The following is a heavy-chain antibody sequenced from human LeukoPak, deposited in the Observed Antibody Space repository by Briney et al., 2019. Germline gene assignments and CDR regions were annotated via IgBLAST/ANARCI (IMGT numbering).Heavy chain of an antibody. D-gene: IGHD3-10*01. CDR1: GFTFSSYA. CDR2: ISGSGGST. CDR3: AKAGEAAIHNWFDP. Sequence: PGGSLRLSCAASGFTFSSYAMSWVRQAPGKGLEWVSAISGSGGSTYYADSVKGRFTISRDNSKNTPYLQMNSLRAEDTAVYYCAKAGEAAIHNWFDPWGQGTLVTVSS. V-gene: IGHV3-23*01. J-gene: IGHJ5*02.